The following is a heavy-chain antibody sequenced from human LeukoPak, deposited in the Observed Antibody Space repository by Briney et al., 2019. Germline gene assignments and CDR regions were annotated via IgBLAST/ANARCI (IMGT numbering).Heavy chain of an antibody. CDR3: ARDVAAAGLY. CDR2: IYSGGST. V-gene: IGHV3-66*01. CDR1: GFTVSSNY. J-gene: IGHJ4*02. D-gene: IGHD6-13*01. Sequence: YPGGSLRLSCAASGFTVSSNYMSWVRQAPGKGLEWVSVIYSGGSTYYADSVKGSFTISRDNSKNTLYLQMNSLRAEDTAVYYCARDVAAAGLYWGQGTLVTVSS.